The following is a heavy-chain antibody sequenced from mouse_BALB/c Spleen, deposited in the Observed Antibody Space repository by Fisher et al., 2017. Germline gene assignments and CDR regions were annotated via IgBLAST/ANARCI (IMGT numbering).Heavy chain of an antibody. D-gene: IGHD1-2*01. V-gene: IGHV1-77*01. Sequence: KFKGKATLTADKSSSTAYMQLSSLTSENSAVYFCARSAYYGYVGDYWGQGTTLTVSS. J-gene: IGHJ2*01. CDR3: ARSAYYGYVGDY.